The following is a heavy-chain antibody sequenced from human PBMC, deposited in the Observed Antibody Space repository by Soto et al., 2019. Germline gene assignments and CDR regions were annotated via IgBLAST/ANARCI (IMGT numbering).Heavy chain of an antibody. D-gene: IGHD2-2*01. V-gene: IGHV1-69*01. CDR3: ARSQGSSTSLDIYYYYYYGMDV. CDR1: GGTFGSYA. CDR2: IIPIPGTA. J-gene: IGHJ6*02. Sequence: QVQLVQSGAEVKKPGSSVKVSCKASGGTFGSYAISWVRQAPGQGLEWMGGIIPIPGTANYAQKYQGRDTIAADESTGTAYMELSSLRSEDTAVYYCARSQGSSTSLDIYYYYYYGMDVWGQGTTVTVSS.